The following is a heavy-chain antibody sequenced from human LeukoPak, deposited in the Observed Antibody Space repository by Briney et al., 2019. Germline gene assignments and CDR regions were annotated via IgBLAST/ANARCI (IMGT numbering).Heavy chain of an antibody. Sequence: PGRSLRLSCAASGFTFSSYAMSWVRQAPGKGLEWVSAISGSGGSTYYADSVKGRFTISRDNSKNTLYLQMNSLRAEDTAVYYCARSLYSGYDSVYWGQGTLVTVSS. D-gene: IGHD5-12*01. J-gene: IGHJ4*02. CDR2: ISGSGGST. CDR1: GFTFSSYA. V-gene: IGHV3-23*01. CDR3: ARSLYSGYDSVY.